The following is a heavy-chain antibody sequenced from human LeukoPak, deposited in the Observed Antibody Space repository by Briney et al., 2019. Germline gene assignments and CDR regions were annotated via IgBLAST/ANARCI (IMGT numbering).Heavy chain of an antibody. V-gene: IGHV1-2*02. J-gene: IGHJ4*02. D-gene: IGHD3-3*02. Sequence: ASVTVSCTASGYTFSDFYIHWVRQAPGQGLEYVGWITPKSGDTYSPQRFQGRVTMTRDASISTAYMELSSLRSDDTAVYFCARVRLADERAWAYWGQGTLVTVSS. CDR3: ARVRLADERAWAY. CDR2: ITPKSGDT. CDR1: GYTFSDFY.